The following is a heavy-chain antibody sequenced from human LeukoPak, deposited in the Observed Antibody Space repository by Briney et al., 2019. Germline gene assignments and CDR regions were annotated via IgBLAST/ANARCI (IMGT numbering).Heavy chain of an antibody. CDR2: INHSGST. CDR1: GGSFSGYY. CDR3: ARGGIKYYGSGSYKGWFDP. Sequence: SETLSLTCAVYGGSFSGYYWSWIRQPPGKGLEWIGEINHSGSTNYNPSLKSRVTISVDTSKKQFSLKLSSVTAADTAVYYCARGGIKYYGSGSYKGWFDPWGQGTLVTVSS. J-gene: IGHJ5*02. V-gene: IGHV4-34*01. D-gene: IGHD3-10*01.